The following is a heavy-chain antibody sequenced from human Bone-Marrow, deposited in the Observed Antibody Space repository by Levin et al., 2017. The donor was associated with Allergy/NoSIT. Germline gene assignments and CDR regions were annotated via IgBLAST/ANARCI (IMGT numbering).Heavy chain of an antibody. J-gene: IGHJ3*02. Sequence: PGGSLRLSCTVSGGSISSYYWSWIRQPPGKGLEWIGYIDYSGNTNYNPSLKSRVTISVDTSKKQFSLILTSVTAADTAVYYCARHVWGNNDAFETLGQGTMVTVSS. CDR2: IDYSGNT. V-gene: IGHV4-59*08. CDR1: GGSISSYY. D-gene: IGHD3-16*01. CDR3: ARHVWGNNDAFET.